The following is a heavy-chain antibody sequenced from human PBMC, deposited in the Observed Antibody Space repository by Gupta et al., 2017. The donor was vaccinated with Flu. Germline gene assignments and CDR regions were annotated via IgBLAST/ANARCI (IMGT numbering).Heavy chain of an antibody. Sequence: EVQLVESGGGLVQPGGSLRPSCAGSGLSFSSYAMHWVRQAPGKGLEYVSAISTNGGSTYYANSVKGRFTISRDNSKNTLYLQMGSLRTENMAVYYCAGSIAVAGTGYYFDYWGQGTLVTVSS. J-gene: IGHJ4*02. CDR3: AGSIAVAGTGYYFDY. D-gene: IGHD6-19*01. V-gene: IGHV3-64*01. CDR1: GLSFSSYA. CDR2: ISTNGGST.